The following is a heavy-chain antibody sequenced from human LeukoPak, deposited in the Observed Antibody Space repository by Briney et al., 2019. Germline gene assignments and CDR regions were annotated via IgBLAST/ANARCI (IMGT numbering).Heavy chain of an antibody. V-gene: IGHV2-5*02. CDR1: GFSLSTSGVG. CDR3: AHRTYYYDSSGHAFDY. D-gene: IGHD3-22*01. J-gene: IGHJ4*02. CDR2: IYWDDDK. Sequence: SGPTLVKPTQTLTLTCTFSGFSLSTSGVGVGWIRQPPGKALEWLALIYWDDDKRYSPSLKSRLTITKDPSKNQVVLTMTNMDPVDTATYYCAHRTYYYDSSGHAFDYWGQGTLVTVSS.